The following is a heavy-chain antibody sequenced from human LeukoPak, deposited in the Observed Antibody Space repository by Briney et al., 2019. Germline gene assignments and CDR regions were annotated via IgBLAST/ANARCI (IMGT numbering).Heavy chain of an antibody. CDR1: GGTFSSYA. D-gene: IGHD5-18*01. J-gene: IGHJ4*02. V-gene: IGHV1-69*04. Sequence: AASVKVSCKASGGTFSSYAISWVRQAPGQGLEWMGRIIPILGIANYARKFQGRVTITADKSTSTAYMELSSLGSEDTAVYYCAAVDTAMVLPWGQGTLVTVSS. CDR2: IIPILGIA. CDR3: AAVDTAMVLP.